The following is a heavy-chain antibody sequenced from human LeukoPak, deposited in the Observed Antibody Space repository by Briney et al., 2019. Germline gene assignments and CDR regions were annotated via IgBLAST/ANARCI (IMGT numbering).Heavy chain of an antibody. CDR3: AKRSYYYDSSGYYGDAFDI. CDR2: ISGSGGST. V-gene: IGHV3-23*01. D-gene: IGHD3-22*01. CDR1: GFTFSNYA. Sequence: GGSLRLSCAASGFTFSNYAMSWVRQAPGKGLEWVSGISGSGGSTYHADSVKGRFTISRDNSKNTLYLQMNSLRAEDTAVYYCAKRSYYYDSSGYYGDAFDIWGQGTMVTVSS. J-gene: IGHJ3*02.